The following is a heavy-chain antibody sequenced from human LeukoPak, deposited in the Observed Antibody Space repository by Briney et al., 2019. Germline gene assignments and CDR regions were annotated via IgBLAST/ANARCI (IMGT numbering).Heavy chain of an antibody. J-gene: IGHJ4*02. V-gene: IGHV4-39*01. D-gene: IGHD6-13*01. CDR2: IYYSGSA. Sequence: SETLSLTCTVSGASFSSSTYYWGWIRQPPGKGLEWIGSIYYSGSAYYNPSLKSRVTMSVDTSKNQFSLKLSSVTAADTAVYYCARHAGGISATGTRPFDYWGQGTLVTVSS. CDR3: ARHAGGISATGTRPFDY. CDR1: GASFSSSTYY.